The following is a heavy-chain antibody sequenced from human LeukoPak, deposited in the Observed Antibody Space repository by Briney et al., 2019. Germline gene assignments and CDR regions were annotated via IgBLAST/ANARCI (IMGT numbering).Heavy chain of an antibody. CDR1: GGSISSYY. D-gene: IGHD6-19*01. V-gene: IGHV4-59*08. Sequence: MPSETLSLTCTVSGGSISSYYWSWIRQPPGKGLEWIGYIYYSGSTKYNPSLKSRVTISVDTSKNQFSLKLSSVTAADTAVYYCARSSYISGQERLDYWGQGTLVTVSS. CDR3: ARSSYISGQERLDY. J-gene: IGHJ4*02. CDR2: IYYSGST.